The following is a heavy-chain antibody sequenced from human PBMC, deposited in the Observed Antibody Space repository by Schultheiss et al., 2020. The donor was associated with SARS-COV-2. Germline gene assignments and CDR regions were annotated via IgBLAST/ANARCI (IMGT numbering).Heavy chain of an antibody. D-gene: IGHD3-10*01. J-gene: IGHJ6*03. CDR3: ARGFGEFPNSSYYYYYMDV. CDR2: INHSGST. Sequence: SETLSLTCTVSGGSVSSGSYYWSWIRQPPGKGLEWIGEINHSGSTNYNPSLKSRVTISVDTSKNQFSLKLSSVTAADTAVYYCARGFGEFPNSSYYYYYMDVWGKGTTVTVSS. CDR1: GGSVSSGSYY. V-gene: IGHV4-61*01.